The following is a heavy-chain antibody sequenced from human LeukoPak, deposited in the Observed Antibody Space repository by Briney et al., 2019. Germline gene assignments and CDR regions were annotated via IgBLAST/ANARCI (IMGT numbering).Heavy chain of an antibody. J-gene: IGHJ4*02. Sequence: GGSLRLSCAASGFNFKNYDFHWVRQAAGKRLEWVSGIDTVTDTFYLDSVEGRFTISRENAKNSFYLQMNGLRAGDTAVYYCARGWGGHGRSWGALDFWGQGILVTVSS. CDR2: IDTVTDT. D-gene: IGHD3-16*01. CDR1: GFNFKNYD. CDR3: ARGWGGHGRSWGALDF. V-gene: IGHV3-13*01.